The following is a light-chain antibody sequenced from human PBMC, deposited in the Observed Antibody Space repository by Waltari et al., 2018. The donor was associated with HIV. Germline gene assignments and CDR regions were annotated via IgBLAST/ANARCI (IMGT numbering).Light chain of an antibody. V-gene: IGLV3-25*03. CDR1: ALPNQY. CDR3: QSADNSSTYKI. Sequence: SYELTQPPSVSVSPGQTARITCSGDALPNQYAYWYQQKPCQAPVLVIYTDSERPSGIPERFSGSSSGTTVTLTISGVQAEDEADYYCQSADNSSTYKIFGGGTKLTVL. CDR2: TDS. J-gene: IGLJ2*01.